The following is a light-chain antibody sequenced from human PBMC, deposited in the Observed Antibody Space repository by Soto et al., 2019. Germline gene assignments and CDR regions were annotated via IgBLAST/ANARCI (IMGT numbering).Light chain of an antibody. CDR3: LQDHDDSWT. J-gene: IGKJ1*01. Sequence: IQMTQSPSSPSASVGDRVTIRCRASQTVRTYLNWYQQKPGKAPTLLIYAASNLQSGVPSRFRGSRSGTEFTLTVSSLQPEDFATYYCLQDHDDSWTFGQGTKVDI. CDR1: QTVRTY. V-gene: IGKV1-6*01. CDR2: AAS.